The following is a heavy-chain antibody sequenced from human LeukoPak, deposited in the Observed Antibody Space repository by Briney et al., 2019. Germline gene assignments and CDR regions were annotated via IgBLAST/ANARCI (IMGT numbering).Heavy chain of an antibody. CDR1: GFRFDDCA. J-gene: IGHJ4*02. CDR3: AAKGYSYGYVFDY. Sequence: PGGSLRLSCAGSGFRFDDCAMHWVRHAPGKGLEWVSGISWHSADTGYADSVKGRFTVSRDNAKNSLYLQMNSLRAEDTAVYYCAAKGYSYGYVFDYWGQGTLVTVSS. D-gene: IGHD5-18*01. V-gene: IGHV3-9*01. CDR2: ISWHSADT.